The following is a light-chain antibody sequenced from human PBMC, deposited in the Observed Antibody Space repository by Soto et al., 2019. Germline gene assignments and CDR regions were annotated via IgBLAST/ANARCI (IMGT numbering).Light chain of an antibody. V-gene: IGKV3-20*01. CDR1: QSVTNTY. J-gene: IGKJ2*01. CDR3: QQYGSSSMNT. CDR2: DAS. Sequence: EIVLTQSPGTLSLSPGERATLSCRASQSVTNTYLAWYQLKPGQAPRLLISDASRRATGIPDRFSGSGSGTDFTLNISRLEPEDFAVYYCQQYGSSSMNTFGQGTKLEIK.